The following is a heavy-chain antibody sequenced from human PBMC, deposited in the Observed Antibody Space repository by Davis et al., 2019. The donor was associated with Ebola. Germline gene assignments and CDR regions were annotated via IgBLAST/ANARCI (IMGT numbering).Heavy chain of an antibody. CDR1: GFVFSSLV. CDR3: AKDTSNVWFDV. D-gene: IGHD6-19*01. J-gene: IGHJ3*01. V-gene: IGHV3-23*01. Sequence: GESLKTSCAASGFVFSSLVMSWVPRAPGKGLEWVSTLGLSADTYYADSVKGRFTISRDNSNNTLHLQMNSLRVEDTAIYYCAKDTSNVWFDVWGQGTMVTVSS. CDR2: LGLSADT.